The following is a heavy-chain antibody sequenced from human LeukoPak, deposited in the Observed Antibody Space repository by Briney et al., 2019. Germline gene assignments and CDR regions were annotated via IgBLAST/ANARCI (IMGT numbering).Heavy chain of an antibody. CDR1: GYTFTGYY. CDR2: INPNSGGT. CDR3: ARVLGSRITMVRGVIMGY. V-gene: IGHV1-2*02. D-gene: IGHD3-10*01. Sequence: GASVKVSCKASGYTFTGYYMHWVRQAPGQGLEWMGWINPNSGGTNYVQKFQGRVTMTRDTSISTAYMELSRLRSDDTAVYYCARVLGSRITMVRGVIMGYWGQGTLVTVSS. J-gene: IGHJ4*02.